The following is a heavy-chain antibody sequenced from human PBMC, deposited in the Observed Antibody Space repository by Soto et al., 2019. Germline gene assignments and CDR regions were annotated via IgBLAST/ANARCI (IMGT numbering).Heavy chain of an antibody. Sequence: QLLESGPGLVTPSETLSLTCTVSGGSISSYYWSWIRQPAGKGLEWIGRIYSSGNTNYNPSLRSRVTMSVDTSKSQFTLKLSSVTAADTAVYYCARTTRDYGDYGYFDYWGQGTLVTVSS. CDR3: ARTTRDYGDYGYFDY. CDR1: GGSISSYY. J-gene: IGHJ4*02. V-gene: IGHV4-4*07. CDR2: IYSSGNT. D-gene: IGHD4-17*01.